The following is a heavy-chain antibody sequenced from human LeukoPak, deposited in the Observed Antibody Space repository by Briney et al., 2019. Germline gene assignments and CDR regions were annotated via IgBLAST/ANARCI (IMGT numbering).Heavy chain of an antibody. CDR1: GDSITSASYY. J-gene: IGHJ3*02. V-gene: IGHV4-39*07. D-gene: IGHD3-22*01. CDR3: ARGPYSYDSSGAFDI. CDR2: VYYTGRT. Sequence: SETLSLTCTVSGDSITSASYYWGWIRQPPGKGLEWIGSVYYTGRTFYTPSLKSRVTISVDTSKNQFSLKLSSVTTADTAVYYCARGPYSYDSSGAFDIWGQGTMVTVSS.